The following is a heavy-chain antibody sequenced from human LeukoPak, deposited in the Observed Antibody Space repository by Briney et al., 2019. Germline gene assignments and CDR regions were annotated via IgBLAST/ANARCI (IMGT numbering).Heavy chain of an antibody. CDR2: ISWNSGSI. V-gene: IGHV3-9*01. D-gene: IGHD1-1*01. Sequence: GGSLRLSCAASGFTFSSYAMSWVRQAPGKGLEWVSGISWNSGSIGYAGSVKGRFTISRDNAKNSLYLQMNSLRAEDTALYYCAKDIANWNDGSFDYWGQGTLVTVSS. CDR3: AKDIANWNDGSFDY. J-gene: IGHJ4*02. CDR1: GFTFSSYA.